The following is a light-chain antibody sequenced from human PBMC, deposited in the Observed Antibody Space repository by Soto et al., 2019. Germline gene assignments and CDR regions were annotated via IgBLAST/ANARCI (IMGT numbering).Light chain of an antibody. J-gene: IGKJ2*01. V-gene: IGKV3-15*01. Sequence: IVMTQSPATLSVSPGERATLSCRASQSVTSNLDWYQQKPGQAPRLLIYAASTRATGIPARFSGSGSGTEFTLTISSLQSEDFAVYYCEQYHNWPYTFGQGTQLHIK. CDR1: QSVTSN. CDR2: AAS. CDR3: EQYHNWPYT.